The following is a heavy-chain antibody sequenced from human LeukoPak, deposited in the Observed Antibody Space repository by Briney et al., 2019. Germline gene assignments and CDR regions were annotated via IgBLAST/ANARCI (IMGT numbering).Heavy chain of an antibody. J-gene: IGHJ5*02. CDR2: INHSGRT. Sequence: SETLSLTCAVYGGSFSNYYWSWIRQPPGKGLEWIGEINHSGRTNSNPSLKSRVTISLDTSKNQFSLKLSSVTAADTAVYYCARDVWFGGDPQNWFDPWGQGTLVTVSS. CDR1: GGSFSNYY. CDR3: ARDVWFGGDPQNWFDP. D-gene: IGHD3-10*01. V-gene: IGHV4-34*01.